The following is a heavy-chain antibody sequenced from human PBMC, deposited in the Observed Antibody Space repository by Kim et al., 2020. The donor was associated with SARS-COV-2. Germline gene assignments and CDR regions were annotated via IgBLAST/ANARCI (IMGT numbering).Heavy chain of an antibody. D-gene: IGHD5-12*01. J-gene: IGHJ4*02. CDR3: ARERGIVATIDY. V-gene: IGHV3-21*01. Sequence: YADSVQGRFTISRDNAKNSLYLQMNSLRAEDTALYYCARERGIVATIDYWGQGTLVTVSS.